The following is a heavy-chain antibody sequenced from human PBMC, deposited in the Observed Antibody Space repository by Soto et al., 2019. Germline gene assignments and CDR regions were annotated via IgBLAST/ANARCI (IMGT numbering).Heavy chain of an antibody. CDR3: ARRGSGSYYDY. D-gene: IGHD1-26*01. CDR1: GFTFSSYA. Sequence: EVQLLESGGGLVQPGGSLRLSCAAAGFTFSSYAMMWVRQAPVKGLEWVSAISGSGGSTYYADSVKGRFTISRDNSKNTLYLQMNSLRAEDTALYYCARRGSGSYYDYWGQGTLVTVSS. CDR2: ISGSGGST. J-gene: IGHJ4*02. V-gene: IGHV3-23*01.